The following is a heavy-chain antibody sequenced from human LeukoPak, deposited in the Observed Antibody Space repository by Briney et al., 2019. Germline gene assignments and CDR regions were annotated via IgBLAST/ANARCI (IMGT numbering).Heavy chain of an antibody. D-gene: IGHD3-10*01. CDR2: TYYSGST. J-gene: IGHJ4*02. CDR1: GGSISSGGYY. V-gene: IGHV4-31*03. Sequence: PSETLSLTCTVSGGSISSGGYYWSWIRQHPGKGLEWIGYTYYSGSTYYNPSLKSRVTISVDTSKNQFSLKLSSVTAADTAVYYCAREVMVRANNYFDYWGQGTLVTVSS. CDR3: AREVMVRANNYFDY.